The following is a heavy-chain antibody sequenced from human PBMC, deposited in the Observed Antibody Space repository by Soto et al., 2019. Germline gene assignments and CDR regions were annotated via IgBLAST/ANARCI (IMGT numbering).Heavy chain of an antibody. CDR1: GYSISSGYY. CDR3: AVGYSASATCSSEYFQS. Sequence: PSETLSLTWAVSGYSISSGYYWAWIRQPPGKGLEWIGTIYHSGSPFHNPSLKSRVAISVDTSKNQISLKLRSVTAADTAVYYCAVGYSASATCSSEYFQSWGQGTLVTVSS. CDR2: IYHSGSP. J-gene: IGHJ1*01. D-gene: IGHD2-2*01. V-gene: IGHV4-38-2*01.